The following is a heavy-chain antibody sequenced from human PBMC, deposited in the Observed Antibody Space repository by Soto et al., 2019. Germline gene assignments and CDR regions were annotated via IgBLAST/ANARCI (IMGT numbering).Heavy chain of an antibody. D-gene: IGHD4-17*01. J-gene: IGHJ4*02. CDR2: INTDGSTT. CDR1: GFTFSAYW. V-gene: IGHV3-74*03. Sequence: PGGSLRLSCAASGFTFSAYWMHWVRQAPGKGLVWVSRINTDGSTTMYADSVKGRFTISRDNAKNMLYLQMNSLRAEDTAVYYCARDRDYAEYVWDYWGQGA. CDR3: ARDRDYAEYVWDY.